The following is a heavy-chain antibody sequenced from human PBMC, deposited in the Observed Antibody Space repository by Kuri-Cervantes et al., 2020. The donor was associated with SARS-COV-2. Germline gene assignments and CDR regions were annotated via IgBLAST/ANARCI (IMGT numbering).Heavy chain of an antibody. CDR1: GYSFTSYW. J-gene: IGHJ6*02. V-gene: IGHV5-51*01. D-gene: IGHD3-10*01. CDR2: IYPGDSDT. CDR3: ARHYYGSGSQYGMDV. Sequence: GESLKISCKGSGYSFTSYWIGWVRQMPGKGLEWMGIIYPGDSDTRYSPSFQGQVIISADKSISTAYLQWSSLKASDTAMYYCARHYYGSGSQYGMDVWGQGTTVTVSS.